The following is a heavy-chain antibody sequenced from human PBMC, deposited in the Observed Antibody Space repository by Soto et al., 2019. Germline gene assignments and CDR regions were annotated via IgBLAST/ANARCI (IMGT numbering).Heavy chain of an antibody. V-gene: IGHV3-23*01. CDR2: ISGSGGST. Sequence: GGSLRLSCAASGFTFSSYAMSWVRQAPGKGLEWVSAISGSGGSTYYADSVKGRFTISRDNSKNTLYLQMNSLIAEDTAVYYCARTLYSYGTDYWGQGTLVTVSS. CDR3: ARTLYSYGTDY. J-gene: IGHJ4*02. CDR1: GFTFSSYA. D-gene: IGHD5-18*01.